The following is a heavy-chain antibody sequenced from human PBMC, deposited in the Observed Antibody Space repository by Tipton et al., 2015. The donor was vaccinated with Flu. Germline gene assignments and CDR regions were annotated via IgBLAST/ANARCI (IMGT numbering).Heavy chain of an antibody. CDR2: IRSKAYGGTT. V-gene: IGHV3-49*03. Sequence: SLRLSCTASGSTFGDYAMSWFRQAPGKGLEWVGFIRSKAYGGTTEYAASVKVRFTISRDDSKSIAYQQMNSLKTEDTAVYYCTRVRYRGGYYDSSGYYAYWGQGTLVTVSS. CDR1: GSTFGDYA. CDR3: TRVRYRGGYYDSSGYYAY. D-gene: IGHD3-22*01. J-gene: IGHJ4*02.